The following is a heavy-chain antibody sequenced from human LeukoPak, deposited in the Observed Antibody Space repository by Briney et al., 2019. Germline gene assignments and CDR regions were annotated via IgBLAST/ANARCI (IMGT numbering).Heavy chain of an antibody. CDR2: IYTSGST. V-gene: IGHV4-61*02. CDR3: ARDRGIVVVPAAVLYAFDI. J-gene: IGHJ3*02. CDR1: GGPISSSSYY. D-gene: IGHD2-2*01. Sequence: PSQTLSLTCTVSGGPISSSSYYWSWIRQPAGKGLEWIGRIYTSGSTNYNPSLKSRVTISVDTSKNQFSLKLSSVTAADTAVYYCARDRGIVVVPAAVLYAFDIWGQGTMVTVSS.